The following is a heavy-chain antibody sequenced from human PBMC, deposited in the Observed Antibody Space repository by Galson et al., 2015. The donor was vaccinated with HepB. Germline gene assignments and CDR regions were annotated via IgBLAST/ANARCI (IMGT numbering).Heavy chain of an antibody. V-gene: IGHV4-31*03. CDR3: ARVFRSNRIIDS. D-gene: IGHD3-10*01. Sequence: TLSLTCTVSGGSISNSGGYYWSWFRQHPGKGLEWIGYIYYSGTTFYNPSLQSRVSISLGASKNHFSLKLTSATAADTAVYYCARVFRSNRIIDSWGQGTLVTVSS. CDR1: GGSISNSGGYY. CDR2: IYYSGTT. J-gene: IGHJ4*02.